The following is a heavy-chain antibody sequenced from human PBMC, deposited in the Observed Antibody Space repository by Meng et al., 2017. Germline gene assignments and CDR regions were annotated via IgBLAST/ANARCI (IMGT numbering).Heavy chain of an antibody. CDR3: ARSYYYGSGSYYNVRNFDY. V-gene: IGHV1-69*05. CDR2: IIPIFGTA. D-gene: IGHD3-10*01. J-gene: IGHJ4*02. Sequence: SVKVSCKASGGTFSSYAISWVRQAPGQGLEWMGGIIPIFGTANYAQKFQGRVTITTDESTSTAYMELSSLRSEDTAVYYCARSYYYGSGSYYNVRNFDYWGQGTLVTVSS. CDR1: GGTFSSYA.